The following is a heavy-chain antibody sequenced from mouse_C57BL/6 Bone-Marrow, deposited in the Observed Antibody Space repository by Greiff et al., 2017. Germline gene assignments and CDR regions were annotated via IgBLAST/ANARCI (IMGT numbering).Heavy chain of an antibody. CDR2: ISNGGGST. CDR1: GFTFSDYY. D-gene: IGHD1-1*01. CDR3: ARVATTVGLDV. J-gene: IGHJ1*03. V-gene: IGHV5-12*01. Sequence: DVKLQESGGGLVQPGGSLKLSCAASGFTFSDYYMYWVRQTPEKRLEWVAYISNGGGSTYYPDTVKGRFTISRDNAKNTLYLQMSRLKSEDTAMYYCARVATTVGLDVWGTGTTVTVSS.